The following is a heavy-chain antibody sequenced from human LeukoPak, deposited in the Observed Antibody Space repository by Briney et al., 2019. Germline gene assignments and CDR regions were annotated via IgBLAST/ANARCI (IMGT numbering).Heavy chain of an antibody. D-gene: IGHD2-15*01. CDR1: GGSMTYYY. CDR3: ARQRGGYVDY. V-gene: IGHV4-59*08. J-gene: IGHJ4*02. Sequence: NPSEGLSLTCTVSGGSMTYYYWTWIRQPPGKGLEWIGYIYYSGNTNYNPSLKSRVTISVDTSKNQFSLMLGSVTAADTAVFYCARQRGGYVDYWGQRTLHTVSS. CDR2: IYYSGNT.